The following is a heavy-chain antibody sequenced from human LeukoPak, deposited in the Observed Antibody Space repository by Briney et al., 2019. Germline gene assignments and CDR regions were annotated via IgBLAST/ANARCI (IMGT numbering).Heavy chain of an antibody. CDR2: IYTSGRT. CDR3: ARDSEVGVYYDTY. CDR1: GGSISSGSYY. V-gene: IGHV4-61*02. Sequence: PSQTLSLTCTVSGGSISSGSYYWSWIRQPAGKGLEWIGRIYTSGRTNYNPSLKSRVTISVDTSKNQFSLKLSSATAADTAVYYCARDSEVGVYYDTYWGQGTLVTVSS. D-gene: IGHD3-3*01. J-gene: IGHJ4*02.